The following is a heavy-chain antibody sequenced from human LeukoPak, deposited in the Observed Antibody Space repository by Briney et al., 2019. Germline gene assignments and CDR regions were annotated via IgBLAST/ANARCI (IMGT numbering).Heavy chain of an antibody. CDR2: TYYRSKWYN. CDR3: ARDLYDGDYEYYYYGMDV. D-gene: IGHD4-17*01. J-gene: IGHJ6*02. V-gene: IGHV6-1*01. CDR1: GDSVSSNSAA. Sequence: SQTLSLTCAISGDSVSSNSAAWNWIRQSPSRGLEWLGRTYYRSKWYNDYAVSVKSRITINPDTSKNQFSLQLNSVTPEDTAVYYCARDLYDGDYEYYYYGMDVWGQGTTVTVSS.